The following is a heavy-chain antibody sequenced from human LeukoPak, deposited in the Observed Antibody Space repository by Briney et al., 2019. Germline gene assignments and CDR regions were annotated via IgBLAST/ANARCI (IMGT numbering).Heavy chain of an antibody. CDR2: ISSSGSGT. V-gene: IGHV3-23*01. Sequence: GGSLRLSCAASGFPFSNNAMSWVRQAPGKGLEWVSSISSSGSGTYYADSVKGRLTISRDNSKKTLFLQMNSLRVEDTAVYYCAKTHRGAPPWFAPGGKEPLVPVPS. CDR1: GFPFSNNA. J-gene: IGHJ5*02. CDR3: AKTHRGAPPWFAP. D-gene: IGHD3-16*01.